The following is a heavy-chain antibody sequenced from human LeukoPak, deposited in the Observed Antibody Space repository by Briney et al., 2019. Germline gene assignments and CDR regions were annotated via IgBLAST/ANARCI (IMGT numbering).Heavy chain of an antibody. CDR3: ARGSDDFWSGYSPSY. CDR2: INPNSGGR. Sequence: GASVKVSCKASGYTFTGYYMHWVRQAPGQGLEWMGWINPNSGGRNYAQKFQGRVTMTRDTSISTAYMELSRLRSDDTAVYYCARGSDDFWSGYSPSYWGQGTLVTVSS. V-gene: IGHV1-2*02. D-gene: IGHD3-3*01. CDR1: GYTFTGYY. J-gene: IGHJ4*02.